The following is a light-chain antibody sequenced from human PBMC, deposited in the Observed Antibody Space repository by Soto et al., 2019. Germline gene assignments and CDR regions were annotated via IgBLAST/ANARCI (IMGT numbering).Light chain of an antibody. Sequence: VLTQSPATLSFSSGGRVTLSCRARQSNSSSHLVWYQQKPGQAPRLLIYGASNRATDIPDRFSGRGSGTDFTLTISGLEPEDFAVYYCQQYGSSPPSSTFGQGTRLEIK. CDR1: QSNSSSH. CDR3: QQYGSSPPSST. V-gene: IGKV3-20*01. CDR2: GAS. J-gene: IGKJ5*01.